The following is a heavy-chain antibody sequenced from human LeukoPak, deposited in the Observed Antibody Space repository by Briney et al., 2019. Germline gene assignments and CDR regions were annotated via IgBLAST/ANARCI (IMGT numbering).Heavy chain of an antibody. CDR1: GYSIGTDYY. D-gene: IGHD6-6*01. J-gene: IGHJ5*01. CDR3: ARNSSSSSPPERYNWFDP. Sequence: PVETLSLTCTVAGYSIGTDYYWGWLRLPPGKGLERIASIYNSGSTYYNPSLKSRIILSVDTSKNQFSLKLSSVTAADTAVYYCARNSSSSSPPERYNWFDPWGEVTPLTVSS. CDR2: IYNSGST. V-gene: IGHV4-38-2*02.